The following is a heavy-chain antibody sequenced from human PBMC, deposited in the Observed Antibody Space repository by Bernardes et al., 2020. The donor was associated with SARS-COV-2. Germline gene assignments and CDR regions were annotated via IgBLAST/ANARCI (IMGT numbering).Heavy chain of an antibody. CDR1: GFTFDDYT. D-gene: IGHD2-2*01. CDR3: ARGASRYCSSTSCLYYFDY. J-gene: IGHJ4*02. Sequence: GSLRLSCAASGFTFDDYTMHWVRQAPGKGLEWVSLISWDGGSTYYADSVKGRFTISRDNSKNSLYLQMNSLRTEDTALYYCARGASRYCSSTSCLYYFDYWGQGTLVTVSS. CDR2: ISWDGGST. V-gene: IGHV3-43*01.